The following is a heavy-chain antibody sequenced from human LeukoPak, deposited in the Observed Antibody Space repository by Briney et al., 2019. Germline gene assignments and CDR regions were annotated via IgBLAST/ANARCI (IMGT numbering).Heavy chain of an antibody. J-gene: IGHJ6*03. CDR2: INHSGST. CDR3: ARHYYSGCRRCPRSSVYMDV. CDR1: GGSFSGYY. V-gene: IGHV4-34*01. Sequence: PSETLSLTCAVYGGSFSGYYWSWICQPPGKGLEWIGEINHSGSTNYNPSLKSRVTISVDTSKNQFSLKLSSVTAADTAVYYCARHYYSGCRRCPRSSVYMDVWGKGTTVTISS. D-gene: IGHD6-19*01.